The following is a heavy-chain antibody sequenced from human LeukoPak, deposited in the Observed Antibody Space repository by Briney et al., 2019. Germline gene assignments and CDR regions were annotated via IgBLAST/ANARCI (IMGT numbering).Heavy chain of an antibody. V-gene: IGHV3-30*03. D-gene: IGHD3-10*01. CDR1: RFTFSSYG. CDR3: VARGVIITLGDY. J-gene: IGHJ4*02. CDR2: ISYDGSNK. Sequence: GGSLRLSCAASRFTFSSYGMHWVRQAPGKGLEWVAVISYDGSNKYYADSVKGRFTISRDNSKNTLYLQMNSLRAEDTAVYYCVARGVIITLGDYWGQGNPVTVSS.